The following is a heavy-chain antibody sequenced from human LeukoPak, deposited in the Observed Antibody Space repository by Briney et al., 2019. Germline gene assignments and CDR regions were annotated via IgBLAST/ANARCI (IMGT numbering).Heavy chain of an antibody. Sequence: SEILSLTCTVSGGSISSYYWSWIRQPPGKGLEWIGYIYYSGSTNYNPSLKSRVTISVDTSKNQFSLKLSSVTAADTAVYYCARGTLKGIAAAGTGNWFDPWGQGTLVTVSS. V-gene: IGHV4-59*01. CDR1: GGSISSYY. CDR3: ARGTLKGIAAAGTGNWFDP. J-gene: IGHJ5*02. D-gene: IGHD6-13*01. CDR2: IYYSGST.